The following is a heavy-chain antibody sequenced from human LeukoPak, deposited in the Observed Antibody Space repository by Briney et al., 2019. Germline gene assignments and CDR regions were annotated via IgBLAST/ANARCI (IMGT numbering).Heavy chain of an antibody. J-gene: IGHJ4*02. CDR3: IVTVVMYY. Sequence: GESLKISCKGSGYTFTNYWIGWVRQMPGKGLEWMGIIYPSDSDTRYSPSFQGQVTISADKSISTAYLQWSSLKASDTAMYYCIVTVVMYYWGQGTLVTVSS. CDR1: GYTFTNYW. CDR2: IYPSDSDT. D-gene: IGHD3-10*01. V-gene: IGHV5-51*01.